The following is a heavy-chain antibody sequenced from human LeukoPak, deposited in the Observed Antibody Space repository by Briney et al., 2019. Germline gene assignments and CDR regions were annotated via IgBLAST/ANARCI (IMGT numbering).Heavy chain of an antibody. CDR2: VSNSGDYI. J-gene: IGHJ4*02. CDR1: GFSFSSYR. Sequence: KAGGSQRLSCAASGFSFSSYRMNWVRQAPGKGMEWVSSVSNSGDYIHYADSVKGRFTISRDNSKNSLYLQMNSLRAEDPAVYYCARALIGYYFDYWGQGTLVTVSS. CDR3: ARALIGYYFDY. D-gene: IGHD2-8*01. V-gene: IGHV3-21*06.